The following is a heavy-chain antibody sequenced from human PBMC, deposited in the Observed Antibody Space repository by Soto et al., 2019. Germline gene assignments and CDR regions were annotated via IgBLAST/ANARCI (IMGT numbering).Heavy chain of an antibody. CDR1: GFTFSSYG. CDR2: ISYDGSNK. CDR3: AKVAGHSSGWYEGYYGMDV. Sequence: TGGSLRLSCAASGFTFSSYGMHWVRQAPGKGLEWVAVISYDGSNKYYADSVKGRFTISRDNSKNTLYLQMNSLRAEDTAVYYCAKVAGHSSGWYEGYYGMDVWGQGTTVTIS. V-gene: IGHV3-30*18. J-gene: IGHJ6*02. D-gene: IGHD6-19*01.